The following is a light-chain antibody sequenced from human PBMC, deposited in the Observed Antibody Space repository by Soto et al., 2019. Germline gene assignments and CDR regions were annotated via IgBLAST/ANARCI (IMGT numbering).Light chain of an antibody. Sequence: EVVMTQSPATLSVSPGERATLSCRASQSISSNLAWYQQKPGQAPRLLIYGASTRATDIPARFSGSGSGTEFTLTISSLQSEDFAVYYWQQYNKWHSITFGQGTRLEIK. CDR1: QSISSN. V-gene: IGKV3D-15*01. J-gene: IGKJ5*01. CDR2: GAS. CDR3: QQYNKWHSIT.